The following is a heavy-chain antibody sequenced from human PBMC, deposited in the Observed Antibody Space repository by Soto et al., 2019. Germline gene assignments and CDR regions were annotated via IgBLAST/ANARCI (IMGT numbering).Heavy chain of an antibody. V-gene: IGHV3-15*07. CDR2: IKSKTDGGTT. D-gene: IGHD3-22*01. Sequence: GGSLRLSCAASGFTFSNAWMNWVRQAPGKGLEWVGRIKSKTDGGTTDYAAPVKGRFTISRDDSKNTLYLQMNSLKTEDTAVYYCTTDSLGDSRFSYYYYGMDVWGQGTTVTVSS. CDR3: TTDSLGDSRFSYYYYGMDV. J-gene: IGHJ6*02. CDR1: GFTFSNAW.